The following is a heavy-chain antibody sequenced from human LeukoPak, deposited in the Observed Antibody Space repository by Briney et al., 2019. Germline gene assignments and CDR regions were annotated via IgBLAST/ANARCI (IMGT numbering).Heavy chain of an antibody. CDR2: IYYRGST. CDR3: ARVVRTMFGVVQKDDY. D-gene: IGHD3-3*01. V-gene: IGHV4-30-4*08. Sequence: SQTLSLTCTVSARSISSGNYYWSWIRQPPGKGLELIVYIYYRGSTYYNPSLITRATKSTHTTNNKCSMRLRSAATPVSVFDSCARVVRTMFGVVQKDDYWGQGTLVTVSS. CDR1: ARSISSGNYY. J-gene: IGHJ4*02.